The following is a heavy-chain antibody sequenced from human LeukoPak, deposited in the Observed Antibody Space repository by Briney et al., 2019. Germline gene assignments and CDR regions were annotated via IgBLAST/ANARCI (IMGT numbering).Heavy chain of an antibody. CDR1: GGSISSSNYY. Sequence: SETLSHTCTVSGGSISSSNYYWGCIRQPPGKGLEWLGYIYYSGSTNYNPSLKSRVTISAITSKNQFSLKLSSVTAADTAVYYCARQGGTYDFWSGRPHWWLDPWARETVLTVSS. J-gene: IGHJ5*02. V-gene: IGHV4-61*05. CDR2: IYYSGST. D-gene: IGHD3-3*01. CDR3: ARQGGTYDFWSGRPHWWLDP.